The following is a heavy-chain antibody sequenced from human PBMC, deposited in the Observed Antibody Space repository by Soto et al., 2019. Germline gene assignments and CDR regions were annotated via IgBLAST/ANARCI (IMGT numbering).Heavy chain of an antibody. CDR3: ARLNRSSGWYRYYYYYGMDV. CDR2: IDPSDSYT. CDR1: GYSFTSYW. J-gene: IGHJ6*02. V-gene: IGHV5-10-1*01. Sequence: GESLKIFRXGSGYSFTSYWISWVRQMPGKGLEGMGRIDPSDSYTNYSPSFQGHVTISADKSISTAYLQWSSLKASDTAMYYCARLNRSSGWYRYYYYYGMDVWGQGTTVTVS. D-gene: IGHD6-19*01.